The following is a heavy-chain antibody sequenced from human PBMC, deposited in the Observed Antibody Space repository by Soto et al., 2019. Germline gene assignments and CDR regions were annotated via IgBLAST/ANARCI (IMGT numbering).Heavy chain of an antibody. CDR2: IKQDGSEK. CDR3: ARDKYCSGGSCYSFDY. CDR1: GFTFSSYW. J-gene: IGHJ4*02. D-gene: IGHD2-15*01. V-gene: IGHV3-7*05. Sequence: EVQLVESGGGLVQPGGSLRLSCAASGFTFSSYWMSWVRQAPGKGLEWVVNIKQDGSEKYYVDSVKGRFTISRDNAKNSLYLQMNSLRAEDTAVYYCARDKYCSGGSCYSFDYWGQGTLVTVSS.